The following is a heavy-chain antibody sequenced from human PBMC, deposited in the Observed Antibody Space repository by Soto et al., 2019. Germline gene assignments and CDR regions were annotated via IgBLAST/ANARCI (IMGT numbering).Heavy chain of an antibody. CDR3: ARGPRFYYYYMDV. CDR2: INHSGST. V-gene: IGHV4-34*01. Sequence: SETLSLTCAVYGGSFSGYYWSWIRQHPGKGLEWIGEINHSGSTNYNPSLKSRVTISVDTSKNQFSLKLSSVTAADTAVYYCARGPRFYYYYMDVWGKGTTVTVSS. J-gene: IGHJ6*03. CDR1: GGSFSGYY.